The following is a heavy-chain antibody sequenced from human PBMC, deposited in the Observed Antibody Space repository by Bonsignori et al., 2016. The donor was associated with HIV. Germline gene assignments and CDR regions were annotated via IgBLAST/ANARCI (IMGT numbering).Heavy chain of an antibody. Sequence: QVQVVQSGAEMRKPGASVKVSCQTSGYTFHDYYIHWVRLAPGHGLEWLGRISPYTGGTAYSQKFQARITMTSDTSITTAYIELSGLTSDDTAIYYCARQASDCGGDCAWGR. CDR3: ARQASDCGGDCA. CDR2: ISPYTGGT. V-gene: IGHV1-2*06. D-gene: IGHD2-21*01. J-gene: IGHJ2*01. CDR1: GYTFHDYY.